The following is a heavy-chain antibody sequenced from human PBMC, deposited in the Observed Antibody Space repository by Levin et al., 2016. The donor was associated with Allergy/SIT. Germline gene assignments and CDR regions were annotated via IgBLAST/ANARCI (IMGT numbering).Heavy chain of an antibody. CDR3: AKDPNYSSGWWRSPWDGMDV. V-gene: IGHV3-23*01. CDR2: ISGSGGST. D-gene: IGHD6-19*01. Sequence: VRQAPGKGLEWVSAISGSGGSTYYADSVKGRFTISRDNSKNTLYLQMNSLRAEDTAVYYCAKDPNYSSGWWRSPWDGMDVWGQGTTVTVSS. J-gene: IGHJ6*02.